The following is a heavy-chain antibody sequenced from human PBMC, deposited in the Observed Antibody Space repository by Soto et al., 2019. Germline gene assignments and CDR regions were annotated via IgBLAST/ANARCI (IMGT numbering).Heavy chain of an antibody. Sequence: ASVKVSCKASGYTFTSYAMNWVRQAPGQGLEWMGWINTNTGNPTYAQGFTGRFVFSLDTSVSTAYLQICSLKAEDTAVYYCARGGYCSSTSCYPGGDWFDPWGQGXLVTVYS. J-gene: IGHJ5*02. CDR1: GYTFTSYA. D-gene: IGHD2-2*01. V-gene: IGHV7-4-1*01. CDR3: ARGGYCSSTSCYPGGDWFDP. CDR2: INTNTGNP.